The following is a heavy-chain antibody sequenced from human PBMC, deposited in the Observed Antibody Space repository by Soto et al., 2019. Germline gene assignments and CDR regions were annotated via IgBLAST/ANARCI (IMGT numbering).Heavy chain of an antibody. J-gene: IGHJ4*02. CDR2: IYGSGRGI. CDR1: GFPFETYA. V-gene: IGHV3-23*01. D-gene: IGHD2-8*01. Sequence: EVQLLESGGDLVQPGGSLRLSCVASGFPFETYAMSWVRQAPGRGLEWVSGIYGSGRGISYADSVKGRFTISRDNSNNVLYLRMDSLRAEDTAVYYCAKDRQPDGLWPFDHWGKGTLVTVSS. CDR3: AKDRQPDGLWPFDH.